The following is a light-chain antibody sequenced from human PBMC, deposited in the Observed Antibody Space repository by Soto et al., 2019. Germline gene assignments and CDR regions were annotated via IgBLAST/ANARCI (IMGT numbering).Light chain of an antibody. Sequence: QLVLTQPPSVSGAPGQRVTISCTGSSSNIGAGYDVHWYQQLPGTAPKLLISGNSNRPSGVPDRFSGSKSGTSASLAITGLQAEEEADYYCQTYDSSLSGYVFGTGTKLTVL. CDR2: GNS. CDR3: QTYDSSLSGYV. J-gene: IGLJ1*01. V-gene: IGLV1-40*01. CDR1: SSNIGAGYD.